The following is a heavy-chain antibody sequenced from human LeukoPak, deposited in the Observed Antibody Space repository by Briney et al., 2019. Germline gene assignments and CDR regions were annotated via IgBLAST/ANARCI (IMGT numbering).Heavy chain of an antibody. J-gene: IGHJ4*02. CDR2: INHSGST. CDR1: GGSFSGYY. Sequence: SETLSLTCAVYGGSFSGYYWSWIRQPPGKGLEWIGEINHSGSTNYNPSLKSRVTMSLDTSKNQVSLRLSSVTAADTAVYYCARHPFATPFDYWGRGTLLTVSS. V-gene: IGHV4-34*01. CDR3: ARHPFATPFDY. D-gene: IGHD2-15*01.